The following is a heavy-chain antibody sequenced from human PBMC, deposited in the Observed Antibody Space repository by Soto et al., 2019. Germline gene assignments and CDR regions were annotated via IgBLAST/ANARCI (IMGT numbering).Heavy chain of an antibody. Sequence: ASVKVSCKASGGTFSSYAISWVRQAPGQGLEWMGGIIPIFGTANYAQKFQGRVTITADESTSTAYMELSSLRSEDTAVYYCARMGMVYAMYNWFDPWGQGTLVTVSS. J-gene: IGHJ5*02. CDR2: IIPIFGTA. V-gene: IGHV1-69*13. CDR1: GGTFSSYA. CDR3: ARMGMVYAMYNWFDP. D-gene: IGHD2-8*01.